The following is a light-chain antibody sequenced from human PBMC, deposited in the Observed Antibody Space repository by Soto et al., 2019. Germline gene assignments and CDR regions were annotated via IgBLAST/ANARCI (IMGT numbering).Light chain of an antibody. CDR3: QQHNSYSWP. CDR1: QTITRW. J-gene: IGKJ1*01. V-gene: IGKV1-5*01. CDR2: DAS. Sequence: DIQMHPSHSTLSSSVGDRVPITCRASQTITRWMAWYQQKPGKAPKLLIYDASTLESGVPPRFSGSRSGTEFTLTISRLQPDDFATYYCQQHNSYSWPFGQRTK.